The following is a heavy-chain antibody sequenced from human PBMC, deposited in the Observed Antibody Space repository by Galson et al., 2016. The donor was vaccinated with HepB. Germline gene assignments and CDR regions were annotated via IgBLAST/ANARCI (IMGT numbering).Heavy chain of an antibody. CDR1: GFSFATHW. CDR2: IYAGDSET. CDR3: ARQRRNYGMDV. J-gene: IGHJ6*02. Sequence: SLKISCKTSGFSFATHWIAWVRQMPGKGLEWMGIIYAGDSETRYSPPFQGQVTISVDKSTAVAYLQWNSLKASDSAMYYCARQRRNYGMDVWGQGTTVTVSS. D-gene: IGHD1-1*01. V-gene: IGHV5-51*01.